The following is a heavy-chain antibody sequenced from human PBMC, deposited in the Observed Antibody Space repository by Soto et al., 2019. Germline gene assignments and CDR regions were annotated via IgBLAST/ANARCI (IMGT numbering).Heavy chain of an antibody. CDR2: INHSGST. J-gene: IGHJ5*02. V-gene: IGHV4-34*01. Sequence: SETLSLTCAVYGGSFSGYYWSWIRQPPGKGLEWIGEINHSGSTNYNPSLKSRVTISVDTSKNQFSLKLSSVTAADTAVYYCATPQQGPYNWFDPWGQGTLVTVSS. CDR1: GGSFSGYY. CDR3: ATPQQGPYNWFDP.